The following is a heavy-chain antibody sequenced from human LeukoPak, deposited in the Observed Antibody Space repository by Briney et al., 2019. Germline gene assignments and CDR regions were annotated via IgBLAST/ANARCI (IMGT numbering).Heavy chain of an antibody. J-gene: IGHJ4*02. CDR1: GFTFSSYW. Sequence: PGGSLRLSCAASGFTFSSYWMSWVRQAPGKGLEWVANIKQDVSEKYYVDSVKGRFTVSRDNAKNSLYLQMNSLRAEDTAVYYCARGGDLNYDYVWGSYSPLDYWGQGTLVTVSS. V-gene: IGHV3-7*01. D-gene: IGHD3-16*01. CDR2: IKQDVSEK. CDR3: ARGGDLNYDYVWGSYSPLDY.